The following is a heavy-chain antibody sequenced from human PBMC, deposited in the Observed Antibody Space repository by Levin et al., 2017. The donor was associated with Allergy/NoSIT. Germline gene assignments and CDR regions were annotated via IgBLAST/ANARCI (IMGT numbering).Heavy chain of an antibody. Sequence: GESLKISCEVSGFTFSRYAMHWVRQAPGEGLEWLAVISYDESNKYYADSVRGRFTTSRDNSKNTLYLQMNSLRPEDTAVDYCARILETTYYYAMDVWGQGTTVTVSS. V-gene: IGHV3-30*04. J-gene: IGHJ6*02. CDR3: ARILETTYYYAMDV. D-gene: IGHD2-21*01. CDR1: GFTFSRYA. CDR2: ISYDESNK.